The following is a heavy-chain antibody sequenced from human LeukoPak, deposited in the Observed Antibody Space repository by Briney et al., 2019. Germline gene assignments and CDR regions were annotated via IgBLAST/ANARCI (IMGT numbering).Heavy chain of an antibody. CDR2: ISGSGGST. CDR3: AKVHYGGLYYYGMDV. J-gene: IGHJ6*02. Sequence: GGSLRLSCAASGFTFSSYAMSWGRQAPGKGLEWVSAISGSGGSTYYADSVKGRFTISRDNSKNTLYLQMNSLRAEDTAVYYCAKVHYGGLYYYGMDVWGQGTTVTVSS. V-gene: IGHV3-23*01. CDR1: GFTFSSYA. D-gene: IGHD4-23*01.